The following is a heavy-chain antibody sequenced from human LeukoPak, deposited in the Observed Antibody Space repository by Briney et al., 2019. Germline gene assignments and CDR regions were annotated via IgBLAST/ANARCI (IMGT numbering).Heavy chain of an antibody. CDR2: ISSGGVST. CDR1: RFTFRSYA. CDR3: ANGAVAGRFDY. Sequence: GGSLRLSCAASRFTFRSYAMSWVRQAPGKGLEWVSAISSGGVSTYYADSVKGRFTISRDNSKNTLYLQMNSLRTEDTAVYYWANGAVAGRFDYWGQGTLVTVSS. J-gene: IGHJ4*02. V-gene: IGHV3-23*01. D-gene: IGHD6-19*01.